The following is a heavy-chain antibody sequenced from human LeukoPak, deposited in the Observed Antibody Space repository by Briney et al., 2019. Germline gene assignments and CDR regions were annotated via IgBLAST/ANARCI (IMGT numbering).Heavy chain of an antibody. V-gene: IGHV1-18*01. CDR1: GYTFASYG. Sequence: GASVKVSCKASGYTFASYGISWVRQAPGQGLEWMGWISAYNGNTNYAQKLQGRVTMTTDTSTSTAYMELRSLRSGDTAVYYCARDGRINYYSLGINDAFDIWGQGTMVTVSS. J-gene: IGHJ3*02. CDR2: ISAYNGNT. D-gene: IGHD2-21*01. CDR3: ARDGRINYYSLGINDAFDI.